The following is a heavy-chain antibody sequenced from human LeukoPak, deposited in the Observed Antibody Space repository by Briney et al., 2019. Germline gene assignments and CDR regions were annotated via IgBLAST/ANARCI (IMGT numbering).Heavy chain of an antibody. CDR2: IHYSGNT. J-gene: IGHJ6*03. CDR3: ARESLRQQWLVRREEYYYMDV. Sequence: SETLSLTCTVPRRSISSYYWSSIRQPPGKGLGWIGYIHYSGNTNYNPSLKSRDTISVDTSKNQSSLKLRSVTAADTAVYYCARESLRQQWLVRREEYYYMDVWGKGTTVTISS. CDR1: RRSISSYY. D-gene: IGHD6-19*01. V-gene: IGHV4-59*01.